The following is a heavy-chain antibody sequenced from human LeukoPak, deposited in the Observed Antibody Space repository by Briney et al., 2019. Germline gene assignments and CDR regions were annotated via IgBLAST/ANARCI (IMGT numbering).Heavy chain of an antibody. J-gene: IGHJ6*03. CDR2: IYTSGST. CDR3: ARDRSVGELPPNYYYYYYMDV. V-gene: IGHV4-4*07. D-gene: IGHD3-10*01. CDR1: GGSISRYY. Sequence: SETLSLTCTVSGGSISRYYWSWIRQPAGKGLEWIGRIYTSGSTNYNPSLKSRVTMSVDTSKNQFSLKLSSVTVADTAVYYCARDRSVGELPPNYYYYYYMDVWGKGTTVTISS.